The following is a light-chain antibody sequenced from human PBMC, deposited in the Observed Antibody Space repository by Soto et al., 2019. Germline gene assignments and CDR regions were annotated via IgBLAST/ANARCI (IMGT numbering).Light chain of an antibody. CDR3: QQCSSYYT. CDR2: EAS. J-gene: IGKJ2*01. Sequence: DIQMTQSPSTLSASVGDRVTFTCRASQNINTWVAWYQQRPGKAPKLLIYEASTLKTGVPSRFRGSRSGTEFTLSISSLQPDDFATYYCQQCSSYYTFGQGTKLEIK. CDR1: QNINTW. V-gene: IGKV1-5*03.